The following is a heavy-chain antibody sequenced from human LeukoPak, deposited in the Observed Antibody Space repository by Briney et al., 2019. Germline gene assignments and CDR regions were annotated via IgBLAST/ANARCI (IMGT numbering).Heavy chain of an antibody. J-gene: IGHJ5*02. V-gene: IGHV3-23*01. CDR2: ISGSGGST. Sequence: PGGSLRLSCAASGFTFSSYAMSWVRQAPGKGLEWVSAISGSGGSTYYADSVRGRFTISRDNSKNTLYLQMNSLRAEDTAVYYCAKVSGDYDLKWFDPWGQGTLVTVSS. CDR1: GFTFSSYA. D-gene: IGHD4-17*01. CDR3: AKVSGDYDLKWFDP.